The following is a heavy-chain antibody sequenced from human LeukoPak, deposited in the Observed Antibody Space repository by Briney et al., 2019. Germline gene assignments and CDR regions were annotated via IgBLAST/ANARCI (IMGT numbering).Heavy chain of an antibody. Sequence: ASVKVSCKASGYTFTGYYMHWVRQAPGQGLEWMGWINPNSGGTNYAQKFQGWVTMTRDTSISTAYMELSRLRSDDTAVYYCARDMVRGASYYYYGMDVWGQGTTVTVSS. CDR3: ARDMVRGASYYYYGMDV. D-gene: IGHD3-10*01. V-gene: IGHV1-2*04. J-gene: IGHJ6*02. CDR2: INPNSGGT. CDR1: GYTFTGYY.